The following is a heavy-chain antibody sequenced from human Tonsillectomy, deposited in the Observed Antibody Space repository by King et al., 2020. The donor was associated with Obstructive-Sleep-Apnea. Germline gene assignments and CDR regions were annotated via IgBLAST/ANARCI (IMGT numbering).Heavy chain of an antibody. V-gene: IGHV3-7*03. CDR2: IKQDGREI. CDR3: ATEKGNVGPTLH. D-gene: IGHD1-26*01. J-gene: IGHJ4*02. CDR1: GSTSRTYW. Sequence: VQLVESGGGLVQPGGSLRLSCVVSGSTSRTYWMSWVRQVPGKGLEWVANIKQDGREIIYVDSVKGRFTISRDNAKNSLYLQMNSLRADDTAVYYCATEKGNVGPTLHWGQGTLVTVSS.